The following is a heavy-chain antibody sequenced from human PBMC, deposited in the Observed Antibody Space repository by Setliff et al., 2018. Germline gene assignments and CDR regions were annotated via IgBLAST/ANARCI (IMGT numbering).Heavy chain of an antibody. Sequence: GASVKVSCKASGYTFTSYGISWVRQAPGQGLEWMGWINPHNEGTTFAQKFQDRVTATTDTSITTAYLKLSGLTSDDTAVYYCSRGRRGSTWTSDSWGQGTLVTVSS. CDR3: SRGRRGSTWTSDS. CDR1: GYTFTSYG. CDR2: INPHNEGT. J-gene: IGHJ4*02. V-gene: IGHV1-18*01. D-gene: IGHD2-2*01.